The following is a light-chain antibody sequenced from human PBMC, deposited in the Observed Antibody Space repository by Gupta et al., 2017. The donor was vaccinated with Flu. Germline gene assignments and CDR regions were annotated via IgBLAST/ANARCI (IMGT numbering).Light chain of an antibody. J-gene: IGLJ1*01. CDR1: SSDVGGYNY. V-gene: IGLV2-11*01. CDR2: DVS. Sequence: QSALTQPRPVSGSPGQPVTISCTGTSSDVGGYNYVSWYQQHPGKAPKLMIYDVSKRPSGVPDRFSGSKSGNTASLTISWLQAEDEADYYCCSYAGSYTYVFGTGTKVTVL. CDR3: CSYAGSYTYV.